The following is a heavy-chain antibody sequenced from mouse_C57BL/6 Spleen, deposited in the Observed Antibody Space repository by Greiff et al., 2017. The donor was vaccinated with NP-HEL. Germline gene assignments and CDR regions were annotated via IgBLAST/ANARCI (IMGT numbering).Heavy chain of an antibody. CDR3: ARERVYYDYDGYDFDD. Sequence: VQLQQSGAELVRPGSSVKMSCKTSGYTFTSYGINWVKQRPGQGLEWMGYIYIGNGYTEYNEKFTGKATLTSDRSSSTAYMQRSSLTAEDSAMYFCARERVYYDYDGYDFDDWGQGTTLTVSS. CDR1: GYTFTSYG. CDR2: IYIGNGYT. D-gene: IGHD2-4*01. J-gene: IGHJ2*01. V-gene: IGHV1-58*01.